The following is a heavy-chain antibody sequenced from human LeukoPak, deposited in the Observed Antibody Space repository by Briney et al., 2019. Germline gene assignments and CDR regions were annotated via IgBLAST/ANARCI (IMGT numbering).Heavy chain of an antibody. CDR2: IIYDGSDK. D-gene: IGHD3-22*01. CDR1: GFTFSNYA. CDR3: ARDVSGYYSFDY. Sequence: GRSLRLSCAASGFTFSNYAMHWVRQAPGKGLEWVAVIIYDGSDKNYADSVKGRFTISRDNSKNTLYVQMNSLRAEDTAVYYCARDVSGYYSFDYWGQGTPVTVSS. V-gene: IGHV3-30-3*01. J-gene: IGHJ4*02.